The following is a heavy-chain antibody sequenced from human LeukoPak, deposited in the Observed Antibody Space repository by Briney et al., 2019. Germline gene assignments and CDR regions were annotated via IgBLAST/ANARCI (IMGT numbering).Heavy chain of an antibody. D-gene: IGHD3/OR15-3a*01. J-gene: IGHJ3*01. CDR2: ISDRGDT. CDR3: AKGRWGLTINNFDL. CDR1: GFTFSSYE. V-gene: IGHV3-23*01. Sequence: GGSLRLSCAASGFTFSSYEMNWVRQAPGKGLEWVSVISDRGDTYYGDSVKGRFTISRDSSKNTLYLQMNSLGGEDTALYYCAKGRWGLTINNFDLWGQGTMVTVSS.